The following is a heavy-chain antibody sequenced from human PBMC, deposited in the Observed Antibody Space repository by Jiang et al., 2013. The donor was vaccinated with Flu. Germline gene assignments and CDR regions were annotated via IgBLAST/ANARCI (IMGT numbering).Heavy chain of an antibody. CDR2: IRSKANSYAT. Sequence: LVQPGGSLKLSCAASGFTFSGSAMHRVRQASGKGLEWVGRIRSKANSYATAYAASVKGRFTISRDDSKNTAYLQMNSLKTEDTAVYYCTRHFGDCGGDCYSFDYWGQGTLVTVSS. J-gene: IGHJ4*02. CDR3: TRHFGDCGGDCYSFDY. CDR1: GFTFSGSA. D-gene: IGHD2-21*02. V-gene: IGHV3-73*01.